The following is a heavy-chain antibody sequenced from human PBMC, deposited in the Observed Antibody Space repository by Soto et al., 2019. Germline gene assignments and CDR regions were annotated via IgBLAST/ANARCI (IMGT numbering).Heavy chain of an antibody. CDR2: ISASGTDI. V-gene: IGHV3-11*01. CDR1: GFIFSNYY. J-gene: IGHJ6*04. Sequence: QVQLVESGGGLVKPGGSLRLSCAASGFIFSNYYISWIRQAPGKGLEWVSYISASGTDIYYANSVKGRFTISRDNAKNSLYLQSNSLSAEDTAVYYCARGHYCLDVWGEGTTVTVSA. CDR3: ARGHYCLDV.